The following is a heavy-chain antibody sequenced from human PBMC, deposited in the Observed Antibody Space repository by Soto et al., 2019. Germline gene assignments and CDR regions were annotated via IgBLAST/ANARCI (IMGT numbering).Heavy chain of an antibody. Sequence: EVQLVESGGGLVQPGGSLRLSCAASGFTFRSYSMNWVRQAPGKGLDWISYISASTNSIYYADSVQGRFTISRDNAKNSLFLKMYSLRAGASVTDFCARGNYGKSIDYWGQGTRVTVSS. D-gene: IGHD3-16*01. CDR3: ARGNYGKSIDY. V-gene: IGHV3-48*01. CDR1: GFTFRSYS. CDR2: ISASTNSI. J-gene: IGHJ4*02.